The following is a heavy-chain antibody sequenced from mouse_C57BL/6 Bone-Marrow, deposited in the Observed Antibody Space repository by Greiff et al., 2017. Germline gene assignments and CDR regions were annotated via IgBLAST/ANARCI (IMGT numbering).Heavy chain of an antibody. D-gene: IGHD3-2*02. Sequence: VQLKESGPGLVAPSQSLSITCTVSGFSLTSYGVDWVRHSLGKGLEWLGVIWGVGNTNDNSVLKSRLSISKDNSKRQVFLKMNSQQTDDTAMYYCASRDSSGSAWFAYWGQGTLVTVSA. CDR2: IWGVGNT. CDR1: GFSLTSYG. V-gene: IGHV2-6*01. J-gene: IGHJ3*01. CDR3: ASRDSSGSAWFAY.